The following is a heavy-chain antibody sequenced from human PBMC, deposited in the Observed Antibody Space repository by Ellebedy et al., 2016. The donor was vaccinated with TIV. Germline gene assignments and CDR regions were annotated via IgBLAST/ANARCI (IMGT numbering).Heavy chain of an antibody. V-gene: IGHV3-23*01. Sequence: GGSLRLXXAASGFTFSSYAMSWVRQAPGKGLEWVSAISGSGGSTYYADSVKGRFTISRDNSKNTLYLQMNSLRAEDTAVYYCAKAGGQYQLHTTTRQFDLWGRGTLVTVSS. D-gene: IGHD2-2*01. CDR3: AKAGGQYQLHTTTRQFDL. J-gene: IGHJ2*01. CDR1: GFTFSSYA. CDR2: ISGSGGST.